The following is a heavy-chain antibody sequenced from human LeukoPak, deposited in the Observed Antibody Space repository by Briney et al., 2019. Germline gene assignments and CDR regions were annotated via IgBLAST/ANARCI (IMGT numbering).Heavy chain of an antibody. CDR1: GFTFSSYG. Sequence: GGSLRLSCAASGFTFSSYGMHWVRQAPGKGLEWVAVISYDGSNKYYADSVKGRFTISRGNSKNSLYLQMNSLRAEDTAVYYCARDYSIDYGESGGPGDYWGQGTLVTVSS. D-gene: IGHD4-17*01. V-gene: IGHV3-30*03. CDR3: ARDYSIDYGESGGPGDY. CDR2: ISYDGSNK. J-gene: IGHJ4*02.